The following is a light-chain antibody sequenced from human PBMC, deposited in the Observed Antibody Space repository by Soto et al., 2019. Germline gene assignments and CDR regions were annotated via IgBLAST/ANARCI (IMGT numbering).Light chain of an antibody. V-gene: IGLV2-14*03. J-gene: IGLJ1*01. CDR2: DVS. CDR3: SSYTTSNTRQIV. Sequence: QCVLTQPASVSGSPGQSITISCTGTSSDVCGYNYVSWYQHHPGKAPKLMIYDVSNRPSGVSNRFSGSKSGNTASLTISGLQPEDEADYYCSSYTTSNTRQIVFGTGTKVTVL. CDR1: SSDVCGYNY.